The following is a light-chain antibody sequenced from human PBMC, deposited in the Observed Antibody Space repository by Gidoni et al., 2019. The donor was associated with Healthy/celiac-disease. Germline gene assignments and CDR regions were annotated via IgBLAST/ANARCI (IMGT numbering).Light chain of an antibody. V-gene: IGKV3-11*01. J-gene: IGKJ1*01. CDR2: DAS. CDR3: QQRSTSWT. CDR1: QSVSSY. Sequence: IVLTQSPATLSFSPGERATLSCRASQSVSSYLAWYQQKPGHAPRLLIYDASNRATGIPAMFSGSGSGTDFTLISSSLAPEDFAVYYCQQRSTSWTFGQGTKVEIK.